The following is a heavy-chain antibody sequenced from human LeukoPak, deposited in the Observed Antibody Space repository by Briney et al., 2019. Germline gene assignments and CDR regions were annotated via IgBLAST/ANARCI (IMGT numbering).Heavy chain of an antibody. V-gene: IGHV3-43*01. D-gene: IGHD2-2*01. J-gene: IGHJ4*02. CDR2: INWDGTAT. CDR1: GFKFDDFT. CDR3: ARDKAKGVVVPAAPFDY. Sequence: GGSLRLSCAASGFKFDDFTLHWVRQLPGRGLEWVSLINWDGTATSYADSVKGRFTISRDNAKNSLYLQMNSLRAEDTAVYYCARDKAKGVVVPAAPFDYWGQGTLVTVSS.